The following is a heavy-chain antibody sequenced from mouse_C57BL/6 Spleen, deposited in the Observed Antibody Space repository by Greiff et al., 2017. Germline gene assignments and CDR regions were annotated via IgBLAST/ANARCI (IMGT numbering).Heavy chain of an antibody. D-gene: IGHD1-1*01. V-gene: IGHV14-1*01. CDR3: TRYYGSSYGFAY. Sequence: EVQLQQSGAELVRPGASVKLSCTASGFNIKDYYMHWVKQRPEQGLEWIGRIDPEDGDTEYAPKFQGKATMTADTSSNTAYLQLSSLTSEDTAVYYCTRYYGSSYGFAYWGQGTLVTVSA. CDR2: IDPEDGDT. CDR1: GFNIKDYY. J-gene: IGHJ3*01.